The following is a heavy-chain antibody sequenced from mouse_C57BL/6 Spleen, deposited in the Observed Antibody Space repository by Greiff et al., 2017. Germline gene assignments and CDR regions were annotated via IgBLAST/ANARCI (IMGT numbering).Heavy chain of an antibody. CDR2: IHPNSGST. J-gene: IGHJ2*01. CDR1: GYTFTSYW. V-gene: IGHV1-64*01. D-gene: IGHD1-1*01. CDR3: ASPLTTVVAPDY. Sequence: QVQLQQPGAELVKPGASVKLSCKASGYTFTSYWMHWVKQRPGQGLEWIGMIHPNSGSTNYNEKFKSKATLTVDKSSSTAYMQLSSLTSEDSAVYYCASPLTTVVAPDYWGQGTTLTVSS.